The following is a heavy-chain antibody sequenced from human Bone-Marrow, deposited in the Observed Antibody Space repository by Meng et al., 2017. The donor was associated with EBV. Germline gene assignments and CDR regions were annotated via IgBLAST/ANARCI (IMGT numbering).Heavy chain of an antibody. V-gene: IGHV4-31*11. CDR1: GGSISSGGYF. Sequence: QVQLQESGPGLVKPSQTLSLTCAVSGGSISSGGYFWSWIRQPPGKGLEWIGYIYYSGSTYYNPSLKSRVTISVDTSKNQFSLKLSSVTAADTAVYYCATRGENCSGGSCYSFDYWGQGTLVTVSS. CDR3: ATRGENCSGGSCYSFDY. D-gene: IGHD2-15*01. J-gene: IGHJ4*02. CDR2: IYYSGST.